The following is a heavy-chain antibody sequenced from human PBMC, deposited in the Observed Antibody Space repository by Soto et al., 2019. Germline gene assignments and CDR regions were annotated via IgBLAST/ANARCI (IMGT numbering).Heavy chain of an antibody. CDR3: ARDAEVVAATAEDY. CDR1: GYTFTGYY. D-gene: IGHD2-15*01. V-gene: IGHV1-2*04. J-gene: IGHJ4*02. Sequence: ASVKVSCKASGYTFTGYYMHWVRQAPGQGLEWMGWINPNSGGTNYAQKFQGWVTMTRDTSISTVYMELSSLRSEDTAVYYCARDAEVVAATAEDYWGQGTLVTVSS. CDR2: INPNSGGT.